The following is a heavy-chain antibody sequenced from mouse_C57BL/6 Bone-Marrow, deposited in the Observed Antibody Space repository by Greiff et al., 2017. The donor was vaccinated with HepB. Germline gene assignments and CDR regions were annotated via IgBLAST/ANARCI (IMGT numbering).Heavy chain of an antibody. CDR3: ARPWEGIWFAY. Sequence: EVQLVESGGGLVKPGGSLKLSCAASGFTFSDYGMHWVRQAPEKGLEWVAYISSGSSTIYYADTVKGRFTISRDNAKNTLFLQMTSLRSEDTAMYYCARPWEGIWFAYWGQGTLVTVSA. D-gene: IGHD4-1*01. CDR1: GFTFSDYG. V-gene: IGHV5-17*01. CDR2: ISSGSSTI. J-gene: IGHJ3*01.